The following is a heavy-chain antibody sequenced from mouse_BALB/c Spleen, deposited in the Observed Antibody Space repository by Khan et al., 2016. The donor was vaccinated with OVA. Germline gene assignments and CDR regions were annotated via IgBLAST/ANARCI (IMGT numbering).Heavy chain of an antibody. CDR1: GYSITSDYA. D-gene: IGHD2-1*01. CDR3: ARRAYYGNWYCDV. V-gene: IGHV3-2*02. CDR2: ISYSGST. J-gene: IGHJ1*01. Sequence: QLVESGPGLVKPSQSLSLTCTVTGYSITSDYAWNWIRQFPGNKLEWMGYISYSGSTGYNPSLKSRISITRDTSKNQFFLQLNSVTTEDTATYYCARRAYYGNWYCDVWGAGTTVTVSS.